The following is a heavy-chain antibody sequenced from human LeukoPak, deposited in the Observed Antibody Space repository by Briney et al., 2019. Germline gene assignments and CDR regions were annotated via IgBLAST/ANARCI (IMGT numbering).Heavy chain of an antibody. CDR1: GFTFSSYW. CDR3: ARGRGFDS. J-gene: IGHJ4*02. V-gene: IGHV3-7*01. CDR2: IRPDGNEK. Sequence: GGSLRLSCAASGFTFSSYWMSWVRQAPGKGLEWVAYIRPDGNEKFYMDSVKGRFTISRDNAKNSLYLRMDSLRVDDTAVYYCARGRGFDSWGQGALVTISS.